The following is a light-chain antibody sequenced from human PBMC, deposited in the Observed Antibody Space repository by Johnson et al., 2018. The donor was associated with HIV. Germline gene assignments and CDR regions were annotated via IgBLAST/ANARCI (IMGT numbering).Light chain of an antibody. CDR3: ATWDSSLSAYV. CDR2: DNN. Sequence: QLVLTQPPSVSAAPGQKVTISCSGSSSNIGRNYVSWYQQLPGTAPKLLIFDNNKRPSGIPDRFSASKSGTSATLGITGLQTGDEADYYCATWDSSLSAYVLGTGTKVTVL. CDR1: SSNIGRNY. J-gene: IGLJ1*01. V-gene: IGLV1-51*01.